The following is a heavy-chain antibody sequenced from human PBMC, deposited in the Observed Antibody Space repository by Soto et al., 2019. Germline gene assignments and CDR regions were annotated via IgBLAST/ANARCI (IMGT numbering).Heavy chain of an antibody. CDR3: AKDNRRYSGYGYFDY. D-gene: IGHD5-12*01. CDR2: ISGSGGST. Sequence: EVQLLESGGGLVQPGGSLRLSCAASGFTFSSYAMSWVRQAPGKGLEWVSAISGSGGSTYYADSVKGRFTISRDNSKNTLYVQMNSLRAEDTAVYYCAKDNRRYSGYGYFDYWGQGTLVTVSS. V-gene: IGHV3-23*01. CDR1: GFTFSSYA. J-gene: IGHJ4*02.